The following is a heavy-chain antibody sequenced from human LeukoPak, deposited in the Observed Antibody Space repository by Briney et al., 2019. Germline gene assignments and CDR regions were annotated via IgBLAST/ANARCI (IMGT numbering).Heavy chain of an antibody. CDR3: AGGYSYGIHDY. D-gene: IGHD5-18*01. Sequence: WIGEINHSGSTNYNPSLKSRVTISVDTSKNQFSLKLSSVTAADTAVYYCAGGYSYGIHDYWGQGTLVTVSS. V-gene: IGHV4-34*01. J-gene: IGHJ4*02. CDR2: INHSGST.